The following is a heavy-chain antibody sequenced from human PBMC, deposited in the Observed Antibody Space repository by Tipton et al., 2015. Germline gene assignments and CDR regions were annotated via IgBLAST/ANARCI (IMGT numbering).Heavy chain of an antibody. Sequence: TLSLTCTVSGGSISSYYWSWIRQSPGKGLEWIGYIYYSGHTKYNPSLKSRVTISADTSKNQFSLKMTSVTAADTAVYYCARAVAGTFDYWGQGTLVTVSS. CDR2: IYYSGHT. CDR1: GGSISSYY. V-gene: IGHV4-59*01. D-gene: IGHD6-19*01. CDR3: ARAVAGTFDY. J-gene: IGHJ4*02.